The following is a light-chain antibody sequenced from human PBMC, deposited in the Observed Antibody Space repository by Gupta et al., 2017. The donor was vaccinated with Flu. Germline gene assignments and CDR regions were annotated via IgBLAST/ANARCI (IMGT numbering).Light chain of an antibody. V-gene: IGKV4-1*01. CDR1: QSLFYSSSNKNY. CDR3: QQYYITPRT. J-gene: IGKJ1*01. Sequence: DIVMTQSPDSLAVSLGERATINCRSSQSLFYSSSNKNYLAWYQQKPGQPPKLLISWASTRESGVPDRFSGRGSGTDFTLTSSSLQAEDVAVYYCQQYYITPRTFGQGTKVEVK. CDR2: WAS.